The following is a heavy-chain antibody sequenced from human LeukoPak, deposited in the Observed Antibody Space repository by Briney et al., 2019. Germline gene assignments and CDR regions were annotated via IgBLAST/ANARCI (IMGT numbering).Heavy chain of an antibody. CDR2: ISGDGSST. D-gene: IGHD3-16*01. Sequence: GSLRLSCAASGFTFSSHWMHWVRQAPGKGLVWVSRISGDGSSTSYAEAVNGRFTISRDNAKNTLYLQMNSLRDDDSAVYFCAKSPLGVSVGGVIGDWGQGTLATVSS. V-gene: IGHV3-74*01. J-gene: IGHJ4*02. CDR3: AKSPLGVSVGGVIGD. CDR1: GFTFSSHW.